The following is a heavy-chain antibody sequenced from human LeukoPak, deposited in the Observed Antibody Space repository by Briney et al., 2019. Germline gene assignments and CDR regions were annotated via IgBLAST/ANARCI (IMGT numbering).Heavy chain of an antibody. CDR2: IYYSGST. V-gene: IGHV4-61*01. D-gene: IGHD1-26*01. CDR1: GGSVSSGSYY. Sequence: PSETLSLTCTVSGGSVSSGSYYWSWIRQPPGKGLEWIGYIYYSGSTNYNPSLKSRVTISVDTSKNQFSLKLSSVTAADTAVYYCATVIVGATRIIDYWGQGTLVTVSS. J-gene: IGHJ4*02. CDR3: ATVIVGATRIIDY.